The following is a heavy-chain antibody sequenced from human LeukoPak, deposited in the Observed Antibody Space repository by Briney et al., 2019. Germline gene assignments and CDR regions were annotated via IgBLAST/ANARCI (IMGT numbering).Heavy chain of an antibody. CDR1: GFTFSHYA. V-gene: IGHV3-30*01. CDR3: ARARNGTLKY. CDR2: ISYDGSHQ. D-gene: IGHD1-26*01. Sequence: GGSLRLSCAASGFTFSHYAMHWVRQAPGKGLEWVAVISYDGSHQYSADSVKGRLTISRDNSRHTLFLQMNSLRPEDTAVYYCARARNGTLKYWGQGTLVTVSS. J-gene: IGHJ4*02.